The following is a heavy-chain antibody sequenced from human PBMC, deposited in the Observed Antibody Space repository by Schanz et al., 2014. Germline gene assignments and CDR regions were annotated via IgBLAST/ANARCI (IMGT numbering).Heavy chain of an antibody. CDR1: GGTFSTYT. CDR3: ARDQSPYTNSSDVRYFDY. D-gene: IGHD6-6*01. Sequence: QVQLVQSGAEVKKPGSSVKVSCKASGGTFSTYTISWVRQAPGQGLEWMGWIIPIHGIVNYAQRFQDRVRITADKSTSTAYMDLRSLRSDDTAVYYCARDQSPYTNSSDVRYFDYWGQGSLVTVSS. J-gene: IGHJ4*02. CDR2: IIPIHGIV. V-gene: IGHV1-69*09.